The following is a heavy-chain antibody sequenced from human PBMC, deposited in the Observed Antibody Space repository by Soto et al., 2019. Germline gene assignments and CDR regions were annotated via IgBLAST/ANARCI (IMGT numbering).Heavy chain of an antibody. V-gene: IGHV5-51*01. Sequence: GESLKISCKGSGYTFTSYWIGWVRQMPGEGLEWLGVIYPGDSDTRYSPSFQGQVTISADKSLNTAYLQWGSLKASDTAMYYCARHRGFLEWLSECMDVWGQGTTVTVSS. CDR1: GYTFTSYW. D-gene: IGHD3-3*01. CDR3: ARHRGFLEWLSECMDV. CDR2: IYPGDSDT. J-gene: IGHJ6*02.